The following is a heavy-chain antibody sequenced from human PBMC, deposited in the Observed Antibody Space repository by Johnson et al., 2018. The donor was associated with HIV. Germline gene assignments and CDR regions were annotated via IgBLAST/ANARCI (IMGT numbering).Heavy chain of an antibody. V-gene: IGHV3-30-3*01. CDR1: GFTFSDYA. D-gene: IGHD1-26*01. Sequence: MQLVESGGNVVQPGRSLRLSCAASGFTFSDYAMHWVRQAPGKGLEWVAVISYDGSNKYYADSVKGRFTTSRDNSKNTLYLQMNSPRVEDTAVYYCARVRGGRENAFDIWGQGTMVTVSS. CDR2: ISYDGSNK. CDR3: ARVRGGRENAFDI. J-gene: IGHJ3*02.